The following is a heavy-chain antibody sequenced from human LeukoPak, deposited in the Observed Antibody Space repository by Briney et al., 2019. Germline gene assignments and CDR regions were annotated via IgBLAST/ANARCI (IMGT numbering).Heavy chain of an antibody. CDR2: INHSGST. J-gene: IGHJ5*02. CDR3: ARGLRYFDWYTKGWFDP. V-gene: IGHV4-34*01. D-gene: IGHD3-9*01. Sequence: SETLSLTCAAYGGSFSGYYWSWIRQPPGKGLEWIGEINHSGSTNYNPSLKSRVTISVDTSKNQFSLKLSSVTAADTAVYYCARGLRYFDWYTKGWFDPWGQGTLVTVSS. CDR1: GGSFSGYY.